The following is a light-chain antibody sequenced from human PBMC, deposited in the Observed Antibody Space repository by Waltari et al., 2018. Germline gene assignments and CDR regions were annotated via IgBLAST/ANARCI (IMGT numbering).Light chain of an antibody. Sequence: DIQMTQSPSSLSASVGDKVTITCRDSQGISSWLDWYQQKPGKAPKLLIYAASSLQSGVQSRFSGSGSGTDYTLTISSLQPEDFATYYCQQGYNTPYSFAQGTKVEIK. J-gene: IGKJ2*03. CDR1: QGISSW. CDR2: AAS. CDR3: QQGYNTPYS. V-gene: IGKV1-12*01.